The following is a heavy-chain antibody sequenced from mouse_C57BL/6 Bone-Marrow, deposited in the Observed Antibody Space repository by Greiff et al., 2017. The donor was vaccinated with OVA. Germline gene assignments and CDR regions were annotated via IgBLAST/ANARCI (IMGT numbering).Heavy chain of an antibody. V-gene: IGHV1-54*01. CDR3: ARDWPDWYFDV. J-gene: IGHJ1*03. D-gene: IGHD4-1*01. CDR1: GYAFTNYL. Sequence: VQLKQSGAELVRPGTSVKVSCKASGYAFTNYLIEWVKQRPGQGLEWIGVINPGSGGTNYNEKFKGKATLTADKSSSNAYMQLSSLTSEDSAVYFCARDWPDWYFDVWGTGTTVTVSS. CDR2: INPGSGGT.